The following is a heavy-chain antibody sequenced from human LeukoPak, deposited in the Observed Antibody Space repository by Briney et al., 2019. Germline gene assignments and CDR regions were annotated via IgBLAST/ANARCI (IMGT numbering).Heavy chain of an antibody. CDR1: GGTFSSYA. CDR2: IIPIFGTA. CDR3: ARESGSHQGYFDY. J-gene: IGHJ4*02. V-gene: IGHV1-69*13. Sequence: SVKVSCKDSGGTFSSYAISWVRQAPGQGLEWMGGIIPIFGTANYAQKFQGRVTITADESTSTAYMELSSLRSEDTAVYYCARESGSHQGYFDYWGQGTLVTVSS.